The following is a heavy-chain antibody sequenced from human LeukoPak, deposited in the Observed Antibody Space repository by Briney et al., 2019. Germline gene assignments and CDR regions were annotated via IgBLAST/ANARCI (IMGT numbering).Heavy chain of an antibody. V-gene: IGHV4-59*08. CDR3: ARTTSFGWFDP. Sequence: SETLSLTCTVSGGSISSYYWSWIRQPPGKGLEWIGYIYYGGSTNYNPSLKSRVTISVDTSKNQFSLKLSSVTAADTAVYYCARTTSFGWFDPWGQGTLVTVSS. D-gene: IGHD3-3*01. CDR1: GGSISSYY. J-gene: IGHJ5*02. CDR2: IYYGGST.